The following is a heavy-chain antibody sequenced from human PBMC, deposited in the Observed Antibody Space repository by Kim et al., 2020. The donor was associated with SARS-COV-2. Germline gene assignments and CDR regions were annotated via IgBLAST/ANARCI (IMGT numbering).Heavy chain of an antibody. CDR2: INPNSGGT. CDR3: ARAPLLYYYDSSGQLDY. Sequence: ASVKVSCKASGYTFTGYYMHWVRQAPGQGLEWMGWINPNSGGTNYAQKFQGRVTMIRDTSISTAYMELSRLRSDDTAVYYCARAPLLYYYDSSGQLDYWGQGTLVTVSS. D-gene: IGHD3-22*01. CDR1: GYTFTGYY. J-gene: IGHJ4*02. V-gene: IGHV1-2*02.